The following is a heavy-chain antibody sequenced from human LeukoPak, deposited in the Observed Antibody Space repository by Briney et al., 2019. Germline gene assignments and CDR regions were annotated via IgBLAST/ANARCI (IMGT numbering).Heavy chain of an antibody. J-gene: IGHJ6*02. Sequence: GGSLRLSCAASGFTFSSYSMNWVRQAPGKGLEWVSYISSSSSTIYYADSVKGRFTISRDNAKNTLYLQMNSLRAEDTAVYYCARYYGDYDYGMDVWGQGTTVTVSS. CDR2: ISSSSSTI. V-gene: IGHV3-48*01. D-gene: IGHD4-17*01. CDR3: ARYYGDYDYGMDV. CDR1: GFTFSSYS.